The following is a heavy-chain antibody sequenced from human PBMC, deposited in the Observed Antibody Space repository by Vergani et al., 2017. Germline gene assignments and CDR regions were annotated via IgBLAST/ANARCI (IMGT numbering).Heavy chain of an antibody. CDR3: ARGLSYAFDI. CDR1: GGPISSYY. V-gene: IGHV4-59*01. J-gene: IGHJ3*02. Sequence: QVQLQESGPGRVKPSETLSLTCTVSGGPISSYYWSWIRQPPGKGLEWIGYIYNSGRTNYNPSLKSRVTISVDTSKNQCSLKLSSVTAADTAVYYCARGLSYAFDIWGQGTMVTVSS. D-gene: IGHD3-16*02. CDR2: IYNSGRT.